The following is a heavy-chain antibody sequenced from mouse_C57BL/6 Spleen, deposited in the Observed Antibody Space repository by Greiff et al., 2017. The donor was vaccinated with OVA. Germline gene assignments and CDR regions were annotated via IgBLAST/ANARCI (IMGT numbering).Heavy chain of an antibody. Sequence: EVKLMESGGGLVKPGGSLKLSCAASGFTFSSYAMSWVRQTPEKRLEWVATISDGGSYTYYPDNVKGRFTISRDNAKNNLYLQMSHLKSEDTAMYYCAGGITTGWYFDVWGTGTTVTVSS. D-gene: IGHD1-1*01. V-gene: IGHV5-4*03. CDR3: AGGITTGWYFDV. CDR2: ISDGGSYT. J-gene: IGHJ1*03. CDR1: GFTFSSYA.